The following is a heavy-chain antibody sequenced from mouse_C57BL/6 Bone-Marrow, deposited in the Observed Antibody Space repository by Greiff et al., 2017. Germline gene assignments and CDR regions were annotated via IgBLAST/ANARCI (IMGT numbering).Heavy chain of an antibody. J-gene: IGHJ4*01. D-gene: IGHD1-1*01. CDR3: ARSLITTVVATRDYAMDY. CDR2: IYPGDGDT. CDR1: GYAFSSYW. V-gene: IGHV1-80*01. Sequence: QVQLQQSGAELVKPGASVKISCKASGYAFSSYWMNWVKQRPGKGLEWIGQIYPGDGDTTYNGKFKGKATLTADKSSSTAYMQLSSLTSEDSAVYFCARSLITTVVATRDYAMDYWGQGTSVTVSS.